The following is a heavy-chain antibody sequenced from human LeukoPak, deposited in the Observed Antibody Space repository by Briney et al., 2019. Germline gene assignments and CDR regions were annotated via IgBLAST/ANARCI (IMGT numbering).Heavy chain of an antibody. CDR3: ARDPYTSSSWYRGRANNWFDP. D-gene: IGHD6-13*01. V-gene: IGHV7-4-1*02. J-gene: IGHJ5*02. CDR2: INTNTGNP. CDR1: GYTFTTYP. Sequence: ASVKVSCKASGYTFTTYPMNWVRQAPGQGLEWMGWINTNTGNPTCAQGFTGRFVFSLDTSVSTAYLQISSLKADDTAVYYCARDPYTSSSWYRGRANNWFDPWGQGTLVTVSS.